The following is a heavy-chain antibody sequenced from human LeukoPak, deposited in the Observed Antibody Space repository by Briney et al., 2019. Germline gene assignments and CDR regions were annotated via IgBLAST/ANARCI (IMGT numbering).Heavy chain of an antibody. V-gene: IGHV1-2*02. CDR1: GYTFTGYY. D-gene: IGHD1-26*01. CDR2: INPNSGGT. J-gene: IGHJ6*03. Sequence: ASVKVSCKASGYTFTGYYMHWVRQAPGQGLEWMGWINPNSGGTNYAQKFQGRVTMTRDTSISTAYMELSRLRSDDTAVYYCARESVGATHYYYYMDVWGKGTTVTISS. CDR3: ARESVGATHYYYYMDV.